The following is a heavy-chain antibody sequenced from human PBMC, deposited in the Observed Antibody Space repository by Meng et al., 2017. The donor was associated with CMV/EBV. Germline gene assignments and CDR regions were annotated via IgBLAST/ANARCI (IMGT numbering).Heavy chain of an antibody. D-gene: IGHD4-17*01. CDR1: GFTFSDYC. V-gene: IGHV3-69-1*01. J-gene: IGHJ4*02. CDR2: ISSSSTI. Sequence: GESLKISCAASGFTFSDYCMNWVRQAPGKGLEWVSSISSSSTIYYADSVKGRFTISRDNSKNTLYLQMNSLRAEDTAVYYCARAYDYGDYDSCYFDYWGQGTLVTVSS. CDR3: ARAYDYGDYDSCYFDY.